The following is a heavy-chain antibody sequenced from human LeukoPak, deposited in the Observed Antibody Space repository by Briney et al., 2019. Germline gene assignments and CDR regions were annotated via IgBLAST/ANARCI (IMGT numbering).Heavy chain of an antibody. D-gene: IGHD3-10*01. V-gene: IGHV1-18*01. CDR2: ISAYNGNT. J-gene: IGHJ5*02. CDR1: GYTFTSYG. CDR3: ARVPSTVDMVRGVITFEFNWFDP. Sequence: ASVKVSCKASGYTFTSYGISWVRQAPGQGLVWMGWISAYNGNTNYAQKLQGRVTMTTDTSTSTAYMELRSLRSDDTAVYYCARVPSTVDMVRGVITFEFNWFDPWGQGTLVTVSS.